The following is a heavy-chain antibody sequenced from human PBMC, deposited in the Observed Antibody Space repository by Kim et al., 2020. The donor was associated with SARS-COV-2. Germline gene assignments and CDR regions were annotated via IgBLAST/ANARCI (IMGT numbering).Heavy chain of an antibody. CDR1: GYTLTELS. CDR3: AVSPAYYYGSGRDNWFDP. Sequence: ASVKVSCKVSGYTLTELSMHWVRQAPGKGLEWMGGFDPEDGETIYAQKFQGRVTMTENTATDTAYMELSSLRSEDTAVYYCAVSPAYYYGSGRDNWFDPWGQGTPVTVSS. V-gene: IGHV1-24*01. CDR2: FDPEDGET. D-gene: IGHD3-10*01. J-gene: IGHJ5*02.